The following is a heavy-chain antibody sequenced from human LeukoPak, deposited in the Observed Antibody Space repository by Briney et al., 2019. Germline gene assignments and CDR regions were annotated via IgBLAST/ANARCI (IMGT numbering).Heavy chain of an antibody. D-gene: IGHD2-15*01. CDR1: GFTFSTYS. J-gene: IGHJ6*03. V-gene: IGHV3-30*07. Sequence: PGRSLRLSCADSGFTFSTYSMHWVRQAPGKGLEWVADISYDAVHKYHADSVKGRFTISRDNGKNTLYLQMNSLRAEDTAVYYCARARGWQPNYYYYYMDVWGTGTTVTVSS. CDR2: ISYDAVHK. CDR3: ARARGWQPNYYYYYMDV.